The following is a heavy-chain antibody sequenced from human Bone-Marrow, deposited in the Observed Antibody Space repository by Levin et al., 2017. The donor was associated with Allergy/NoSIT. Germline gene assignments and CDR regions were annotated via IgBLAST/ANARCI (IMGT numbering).Heavy chain of an antibody. Sequence: SCAASGFTFSSYAMSWVRQAPGKGLEWVSAISGSGGSTYYADSVKGRFTISRDNSKNTLYLQMNSLRAEDTAVYYCAKDQNRYYDFWSGYDYWGQGTLVTVSS. CDR1: GFTFSSYA. J-gene: IGHJ4*02. CDR3: AKDQNRYYDFWSGYDY. V-gene: IGHV3-23*01. CDR2: ISGSGGST. D-gene: IGHD3-3*01.